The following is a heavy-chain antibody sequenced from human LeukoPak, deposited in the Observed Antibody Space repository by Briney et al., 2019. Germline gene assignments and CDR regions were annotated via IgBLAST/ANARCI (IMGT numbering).Heavy chain of an antibody. CDR2: IIPIFGTA. CDR1: GGTFSSYA. CDR3: ARDGVAVAATRNYYYYGMDV. V-gene: IGHV1-69*13. D-gene: IGHD6-19*01. Sequence: ASVTVSFTASGGTFSSYAISWVRQAPGQGLEWMGGIIPIFGTANYAQKFQGRVTITADESTSTAYMELSSLRSEDTAVYYCARDGVAVAATRNYYYYGMDVWGQGTTVTVSS. J-gene: IGHJ6*02.